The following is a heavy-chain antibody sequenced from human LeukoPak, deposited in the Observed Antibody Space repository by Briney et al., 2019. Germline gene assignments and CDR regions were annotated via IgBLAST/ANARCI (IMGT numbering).Heavy chain of an antibody. CDR2: IYYSGST. CDR1: GGSISSGGYY. V-gene: IGHV4-31*03. CDR3: ARDLPGSNWFDP. Sequence: SQTLSLTCTVSGGSISSGGYYWSWIRQHPGKGLEWIGYIYYSGSTYCNPSLKSRVTISVDTSKNQFSLKLSSVTAADTAVYYCARDLPGSNWFDPWGQGTPVTVSS. J-gene: IGHJ5*02.